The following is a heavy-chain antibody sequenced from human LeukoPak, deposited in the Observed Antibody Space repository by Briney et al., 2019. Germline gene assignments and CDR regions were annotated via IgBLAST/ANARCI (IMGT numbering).Heavy chain of an antibody. D-gene: IGHD3-9*01. J-gene: IGHJ3*02. CDR2: INPNSGGT. V-gene: IGHV1-2*02. CDR1: GYTFTGYY. Sequence: AASVKVSCKASGYTFTGYYMHWVRQAPGQGLEWMGWINPNSGGTNYAQKFQGRVTMTRDTSISTAYMELSRLRSDDTAVYYCAREGDDILTGSTNALGAFDIWGQGTMVTVSS. CDR3: AREGDDILTGSTNALGAFDI.